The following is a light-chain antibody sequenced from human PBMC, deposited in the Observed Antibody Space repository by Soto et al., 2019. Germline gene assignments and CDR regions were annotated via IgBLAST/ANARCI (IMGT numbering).Light chain of an antibody. CDR1: QRVLYSSNYKNY. J-gene: IGKJ1*01. CDR2: WAS. CDR3: QQYYGTPWT. Sequence: DIVMTQSPDSLAVSLGERATINCKSSQRVLYSSNYKNYLAWYQQKPGQPPKLLIYWASTRESGVPDRFSGSGSGTDFSLTISSLQAEDVAVYYCQQYYGTPWTFGQGTKVESK. V-gene: IGKV4-1*01.